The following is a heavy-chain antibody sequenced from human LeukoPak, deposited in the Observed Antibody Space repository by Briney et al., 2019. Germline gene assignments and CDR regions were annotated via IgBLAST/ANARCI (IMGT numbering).Heavy chain of an antibody. J-gene: IGHJ4*02. V-gene: IGHV3-23*01. Sequence: GGSLRLSCAASGFTFSSYAMSWDRQAPGKGLEWVSAISGSGGSTYYADSVKGRFTISRDNSKNTLYLQMNSLRAEDTAVYYCANGHRGSGQYYFDYWGQGTLVTASS. CDR3: ANGHRGSGQYYFDY. D-gene: IGHD1-14*01. CDR2: ISGSGGST. CDR1: GFTFSSYA.